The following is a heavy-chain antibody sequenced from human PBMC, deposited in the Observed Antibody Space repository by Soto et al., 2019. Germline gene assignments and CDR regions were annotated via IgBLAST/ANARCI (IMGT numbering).Heavy chain of an antibody. D-gene: IGHD2-8*01. CDR2: INHSGST. CDR3: ARVRDIVLMVYARTFDY. V-gene: IGHV4-34*01. Sequence: QVQLQQWGAGLLKPSETLSLTCAVYGGSFSGYYWSWIRQPPGKGLEWIGEINHSGSTNYNPSLKSRVTISVDTSKNQFSLKLSSVTAADMAVYYCARVRDIVLMVYARTFDYWGQGTLVTVSS. J-gene: IGHJ4*02. CDR1: GGSFSGYY.